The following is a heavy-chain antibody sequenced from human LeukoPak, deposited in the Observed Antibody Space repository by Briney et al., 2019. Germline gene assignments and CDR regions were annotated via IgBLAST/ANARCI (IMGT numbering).Heavy chain of an antibody. D-gene: IGHD5-18*01. CDR2: INPSGGRT. CDR1: GYIFTTYY. J-gene: IGHJ3*01. CDR3: TRDQGRGYSLSGALDF. Sequence: ASVKVSCKASGYIFTTYYMHWVRQAPGQGLEWMGIINPSGGRTTYAQKFQGRVTMTRDTSTRTLYMELSSLRSEDTAVYYCTRDQGRGYSLSGALDFWGQGAMVTVSS. V-gene: IGHV1-46*01.